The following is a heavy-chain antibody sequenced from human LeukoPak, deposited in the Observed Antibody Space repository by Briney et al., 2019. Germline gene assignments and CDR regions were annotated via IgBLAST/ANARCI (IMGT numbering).Heavy chain of an antibody. Sequence: GGSLRLSCAASGFTFSSYSMNWVRQAPGKGLEWVSSISSSSSYIYYADSVKGRFTISRGNAKNSLYLQMNSLRAEDTAVYYCARGGLFTMIVILWGQGTLVTVSS. J-gene: IGHJ4*02. CDR1: GFTFSSYS. V-gene: IGHV3-21*01. CDR2: ISSSSSYI. CDR3: ARGGLFTMIVIL. D-gene: IGHD3-22*01.